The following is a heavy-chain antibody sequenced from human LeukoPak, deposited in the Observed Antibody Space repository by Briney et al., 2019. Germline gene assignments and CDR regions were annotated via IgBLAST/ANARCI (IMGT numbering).Heavy chain of an antibody. V-gene: IGHV3-11*05. J-gene: IGHJ3*02. Sequence: GGSLRLSCAASGFTFSDYYMSWIRQAPGKGLEWVSYISSSSSYTNYADSVKGRFTISRDNAKDSLYLQMNSLRAEDTAVYYCARDWGDYGGNSVVAFDIWGQGTMVTVSS. D-gene: IGHD4-23*01. CDR2: ISSSSSYT. CDR1: GFTFSDYY. CDR3: ARDWGDYGGNSVVAFDI.